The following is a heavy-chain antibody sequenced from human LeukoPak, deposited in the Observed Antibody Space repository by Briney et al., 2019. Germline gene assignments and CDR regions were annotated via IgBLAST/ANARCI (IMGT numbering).Heavy chain of an antibody. V-gene: IGHV4-34*01. CDR2: INHSGST. CDR3: ARGGCSGGSCYEDAFDI. J-gene: IGHJ3*02. CDR1: GGSFSGYY. Sequence: SETLSLTCAVYGGSFSGYYWSWIRQPPGKGLEWIGEINHSGSTNYNPSLKSRVTISVDTSKNQFSLKLSSETAADTAVYYCARGGCSGGSCYEDAFDIWGQGTMVTVSS. D-gene: IGHD2-15*01.